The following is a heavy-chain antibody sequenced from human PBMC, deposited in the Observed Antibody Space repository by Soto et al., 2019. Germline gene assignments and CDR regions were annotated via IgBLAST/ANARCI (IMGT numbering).Heavy chain of an antibody. CDR1: GFTFSSYS. V-gene: IGHV3-48*02. Sequence: HPGGSLRLSCAASGFTFSSYSMNWVRQAPGKGLEWVSYISSSSSTIYYADSVKGRFTISRDNAKNSLYLQMNSLRDEDTAVYYCARGVLSITIFGVVLPDMYNWFDPWGQGTLVTVSS. CDR2: ISSSSSTI. J-gene: IGHJ5*02. CDR3: ARGVLSITIFGVVLPDMYNWFDP. D-gene: IGHD3-3*01.